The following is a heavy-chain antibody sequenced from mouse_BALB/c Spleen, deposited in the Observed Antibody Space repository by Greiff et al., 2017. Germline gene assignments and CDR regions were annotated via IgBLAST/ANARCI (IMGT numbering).Heavy chain of an antibody. V-gene: IGHV3-5*02. CDR2: IYYSGTI. D-gene: IGHD1-1*01. CDR1: GISITTGNYR. Sequence: EVQLQQSGPGLVKPSQTVSLTCTVTGISITTGNYRWSWIRQFPGNKLEWIGYIYYSGTITYNPSLTSRTTITRDTSKNQFFLEMNSLTAEDTATYYCARDGFYYGSYFDYWGQGTTLTVSS. J-gene: IGHJ2*01. CDR3: ARDGFYYGSYFDY.